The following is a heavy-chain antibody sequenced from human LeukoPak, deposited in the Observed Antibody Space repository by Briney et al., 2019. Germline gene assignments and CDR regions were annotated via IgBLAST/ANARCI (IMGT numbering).Heavy chain of an antibody. V-gene: IGHV4-59*01. CDR3: SCQYYSGGYYIFDH. CDR1: GVSISSYY. J-gene: IGHJ4*02. Sequence: SETLSLTCTASGVSISSYYWSWIRQPPGKGLEWIGYINYSGRTNYNPSPQSRVTISIDTSTNQFSLKLSSITTADNTVYYCSCQYYSGGYYIFDHWGQGTLVTVSS. D-gene: IGHD3-22*01. CDR2: INYSGRT.